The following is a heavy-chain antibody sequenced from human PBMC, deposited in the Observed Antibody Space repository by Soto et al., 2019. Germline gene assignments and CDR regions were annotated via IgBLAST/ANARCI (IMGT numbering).Heavy chain of an antibody. J-gene: IGHJ6*02. Sequence: SETLSLTCTVSGGSISSSYWSWIRQPPGKGLEWIGYIYYSGITNYNPSLKSRVTKSVDTSKNQFSLKLSSVTAADTAVYYCAREGVTRNYYHYGMDVRGQGTTVTVSS. D-gene: IGHD2-21*02. CDR3: AREGVTRNYYHYGMDV. CDR2: IYYSGIT. V-gene: IGHV4-59*01. CDR1: GGSISSSY.